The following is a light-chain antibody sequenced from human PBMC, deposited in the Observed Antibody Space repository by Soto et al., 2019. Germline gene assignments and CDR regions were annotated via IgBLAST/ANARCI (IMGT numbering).Light chain of an antibody. CDR1: QNVDTKY. V-gene: IGKV3-15*01. CDR3: QQYNNWPWT. CDR2: GAS. Sequence: IVLTHAPAILSLSPVERATLSFMPSQNVDTKYLAWYQFKPGQAPRLLIYGASTRATGFPARFSGSGSGTDFTLTISSLQSEDFAVYYCQQYNNWPWTFGQGTKVDIK. J-gene: IGKJ1*01.